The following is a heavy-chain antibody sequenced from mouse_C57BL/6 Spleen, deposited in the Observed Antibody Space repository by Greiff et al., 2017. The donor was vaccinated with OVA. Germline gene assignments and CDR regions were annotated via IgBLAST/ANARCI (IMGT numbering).Heavy chain of an antibody. CDR2: ISYSGST. V-gene: IGHV3-1*01. CDR1: GYSITSGYD. CDR3: ARAIYDGYYEGAMDY. D-gene: IGHD2-3*01. J-gene: IGHJ4*01. Sequence: EVMLVESGPGMVKPSQSLSLTCTVTGYSITSGYDWHWIRHFPGNKLEWMGYISYSGSTNYNPSLKSRISITHDTSKNHFFLKLNSVTTEDTATYYCARAIYDGYYEGAMDYWGQGTSVTVSS.